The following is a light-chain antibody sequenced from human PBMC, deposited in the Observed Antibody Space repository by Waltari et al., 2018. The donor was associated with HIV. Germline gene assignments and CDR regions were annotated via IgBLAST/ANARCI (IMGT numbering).Light chain of an antibody. CDR2: SND. V-gene: IGLV1-44*01. J-gene: IGLJ1*01. CDR3: ASWDDSLNGYV. Sequence: QSVLTQPPSASGTPGQRVTIPCSGCNSNIGSNTVKWYQQLPGSAPKVIIYSNDYRPSGVPDRFSGSKSGTSASLAISGVQSGDEADYYCASWDDSLNGYVLGTGTKVTVL. CDR1: NSNIGSNT.